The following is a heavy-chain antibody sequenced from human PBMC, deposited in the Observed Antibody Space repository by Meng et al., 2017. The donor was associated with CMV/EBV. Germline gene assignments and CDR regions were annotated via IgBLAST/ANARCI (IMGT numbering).Heavy chain of an antibody. CDR2: IKQDGSEK. V-gene: IGHV3-7*03. CDR1: GFTFSSYW. J-gene: IGHJ4*02. CDR3: SYGGGY. D-gene: IGHD3-10*01. Sequence: GESLKISCAASGFTFSSYWMSWVRQAPGKGLEWVANIKQDGSEKYYVDSVKGRFTISRDNAKNSLYLQMNSLRAEDTAVYYCSYGGGYWGQGTLVTVSS.